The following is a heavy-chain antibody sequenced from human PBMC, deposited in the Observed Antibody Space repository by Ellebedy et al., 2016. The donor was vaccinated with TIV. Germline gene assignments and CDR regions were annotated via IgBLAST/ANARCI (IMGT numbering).Heavy chain of an antibody. CDR2: INPSGGST. Sequence: ASVKVSXXASGYTFTSYYMHWVRQAPGQGLEWMGIINPSGGSTSYAQKFQGRVTMTRDTSTSTVYMELSSLRSEDTAVYYCAREEANYENWFDPWGQGTLVTVSS. CDR1: GYTFTSYY. J-gene: IGHJ5*02. V-gene: IGHV1-46*01. CDR3: AREEANYENWFDP. D-gene: IGHD3-3*01.